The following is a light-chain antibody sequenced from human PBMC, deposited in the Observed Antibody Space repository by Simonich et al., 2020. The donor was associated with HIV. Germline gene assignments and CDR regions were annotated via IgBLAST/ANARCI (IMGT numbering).Light chain of an antibody. CDR3: QQYFRTPLA. V-gene: IGKV3-11*01. CDR1: QSVSSY. CDR2: DAS. J-gene: IGKJ2*01. Sequence: EIVLTQSPATLSLSPGERATLSCRASQSVSSYLAWYQQKPGQAPRLLIYDASNRANGIPARFSGSGSGTDFTLTISSLEPEDFAVYYCQQYFRTPLAFGQGTKLEIK.